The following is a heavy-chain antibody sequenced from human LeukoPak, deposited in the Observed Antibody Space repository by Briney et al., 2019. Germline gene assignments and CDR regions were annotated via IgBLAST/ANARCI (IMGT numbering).Heavy chain of an antibody. CDR2: NTDDATT. D-gene: IGHD1-26*01. Sequence: GGSLTLSCAASGFTFSSAWMHWVRQAPGRGLVWVSRNTDDATTTYADSVRGRFTISRDNAKNILYLQMNSLRAEDTAVYYCVRDRVGPDYWGKGTLVTV. CDR3: VRDRVGPDY. J-gene: IGHJ4*02. CDR1: GFTFSSAW. V-gene: IGHV3-74*03.